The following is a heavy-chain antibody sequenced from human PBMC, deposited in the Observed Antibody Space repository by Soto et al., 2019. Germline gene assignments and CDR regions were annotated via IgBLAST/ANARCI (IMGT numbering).Heavy chain of an antibody. CDR1: GFTVSSNY. J-gene: IGHJ4*02. Sequence: EVPLVESGGGLVQPGGSLRLSCAASGFTVSSNYMSWVRQAPRKGLEWVSVIYSGGSTYYADSVKGRFTISRDNSKNTLYLQMNSLRAEDTAVYYCARDGIAVAGTGVDYWGQGTLVTVSS. V-gene: IGHV3-66*01. D-gene: IGHD6-19*01. CDR3: ARDGIAVAGTGVDY. CDR2: IYSGGST.